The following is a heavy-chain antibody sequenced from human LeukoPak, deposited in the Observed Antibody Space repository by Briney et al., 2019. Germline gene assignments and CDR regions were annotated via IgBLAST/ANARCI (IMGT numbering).Heavy chain of an antibody. CDR1: GFTFSSYG. CDR3: AKDRIVGAARGFEYFQH. J-gene: IGHJ1*01. D-gene: IGHD1-26*01. CDR2: ISYDGSNK. Sequence: GRSLRLSCAASGFTFSSYGMHWVRQAPGKGLEWVAVISYDGSNKYYADSVKGRFTISRDNSKNTLYLQKNSLRAEDTAVYYCAKDRIVGAARGFEYFQHWGQGTLVTVSS. V-gene: IGHV3-30*18.